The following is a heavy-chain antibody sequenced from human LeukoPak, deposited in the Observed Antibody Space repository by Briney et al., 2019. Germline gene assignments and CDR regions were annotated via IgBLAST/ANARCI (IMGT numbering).Heavy chain of an antibody. D-gene: IGHD3-10*01. V-gene: IGHV3-23*01. J-gene: IGHJ4*02. CDR3: ARELGGSGSPFDY. CDR1: GFTFSSYG. Sequence: GGTLRLSCAASGFTFSSYGMSWVRQAPGKGLEWVSAISGSGGSTYYADSVKGRFTISRDNSKNTLYLQMNSLRAEDTAVYYCARELGGSGSPFDYWGQGTLVTVSS. CDR2: ISGSGGST.